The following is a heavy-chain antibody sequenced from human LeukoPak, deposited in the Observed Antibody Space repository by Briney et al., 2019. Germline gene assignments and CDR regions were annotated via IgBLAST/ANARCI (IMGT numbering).Heavy chain of an antibody. CDR1: GYTFTSYD. CDR2: IIPILGIV. V-gene: IGHV1-69*04. D-gene: IGHD6-13*01. CDR3: ARARRSDSSWYDY. J-gene: IGHJ4*02. Sequence: ASVKVSCKASGYTFTSYDINWVRQAPGQGLEWMGRIIPILGIVNYAQRFQGSVTITADKSTTTVFLELSSLRSEDTAVYFCARARRSDSSWYDYWGQGTLVSVFS.